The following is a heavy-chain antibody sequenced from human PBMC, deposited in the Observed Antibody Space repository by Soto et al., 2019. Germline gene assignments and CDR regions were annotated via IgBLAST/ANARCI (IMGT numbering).Heavy chain of an antibody. D-gene: IGHD3-10*01. CDR1: GFTFSDYD. Sequence: QVQLVESGGGLVEPGGSLRLSCAASGFTFSDYDMNWLRQAPGKGPEWISYISTTTRGPYYADSVKGRFTISRDNSKNTPVLHVSTRKADATDADDCAGGAPGGPILLFASGGQGTMVTVSS. J-gene: IGHJ4*02. CDR2: ISTTTRGP. V-gene: IGHV3-11*01. CDR3: AGGAPGGPILLFAS.